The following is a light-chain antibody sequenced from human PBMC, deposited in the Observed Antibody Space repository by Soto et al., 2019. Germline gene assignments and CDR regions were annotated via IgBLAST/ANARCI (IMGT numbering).Light chain of an antibody. V-gene: IGKV3-11*01. J-gene: IGKJ5*01. CDR1: QSISSY. CDR2: DAS. CDR3: QQRSNWPPIT. Sequence: EIVLTRSPGTLSLSPGERATLYCRASQSISSYLAWYQQRPGQAPRLLIYDASHRAAGIPDRFSGSGFGTDFTLTISSLEPEDAAVYYCQQRSNWPPITSGQGTRLENK.